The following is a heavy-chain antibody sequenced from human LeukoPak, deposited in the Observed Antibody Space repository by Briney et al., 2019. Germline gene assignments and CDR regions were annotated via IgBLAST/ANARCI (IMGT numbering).Heavy chain of an antibody. CDR1: LFTFSTYS. Sequence: GVLRLSCAVSLFTFSTYSMNWVRQAPGKGLEWVSYISGTGATIYYTDSVKGRFTISRDTAKNSLYLQMNSLRAEDTAVYFCARVSTSYTHVDYWGQGTLVTVSS. J-gene: IGHJ4*02. V-gene: IGHV3-48*01. CDR3: ARVSTSYTHVDY. CDR2: ISGTGATI. D-gene: IGHD2-2*01.